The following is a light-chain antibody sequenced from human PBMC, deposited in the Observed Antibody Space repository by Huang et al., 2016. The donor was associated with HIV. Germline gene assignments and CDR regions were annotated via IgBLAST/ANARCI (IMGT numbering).Light chain of an antibody. Sequence: DIQMTQSPSSLSAFVGDRVIITCRASQSISTYLNWYQQKPGKSPKVLIYAASSLQRGVASRFSGSGSGTYFTLTISSLQPEDFATYYCQQSHSTPYTFGQGTKLQ. CDR3: QQSHSTPYT. CDR2: AAS. V-gene: IGKV1-39*01. CDR1: QSISTY. J-gene: IGKJ2*01.